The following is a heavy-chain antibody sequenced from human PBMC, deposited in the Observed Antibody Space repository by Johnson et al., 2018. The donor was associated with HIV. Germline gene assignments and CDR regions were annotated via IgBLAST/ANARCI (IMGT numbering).Heavy chain of an antibody. CDR2: ISYDGGLK. D-gene: IGHD3-22*01. V-gene: IGHV3-30*04. J-gene: IGHJ3*02. CDR1: GFSFSSYA. Sequence: VPLVESGGGVVQPGRSLRLSCAASGFSFSSYAMHWVRQAPGKGLEWVTVISYDGGLKYYADSVKGRFTISRDNAKNSLFLQMNSLRAEDTAVYYCASPGVVVVITRLGHDAFDIWGQGTMVTVSS. CDR3: ASPGVVVVITRLGHDAFDI.